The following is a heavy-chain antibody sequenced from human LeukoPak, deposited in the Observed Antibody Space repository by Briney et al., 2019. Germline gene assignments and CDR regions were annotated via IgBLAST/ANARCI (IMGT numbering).Heavy chain of an antibody. CDR3: AREGGGVPGAMSWFQYYYYYMDV. V-gene: IGHV1-18*01. J-gene: IGHJ6*03. D-gene: IGHD2-2*01. CDR1: GYTFTSYG. Sequence: ASVKVSCKASGYTFTSYGISWVRQAPGQGLEWMGWISAYNGNTNYAQKFKGRVTMTTDTLTTTAHMELRSLRSDDTAVYYCAREGGGVPGAMSWFQYYYYYMDVWGKGTTV. CDR2: ISAYNGNT.